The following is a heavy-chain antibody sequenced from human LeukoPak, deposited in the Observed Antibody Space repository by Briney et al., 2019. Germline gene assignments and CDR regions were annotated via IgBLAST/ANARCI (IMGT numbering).Heavy chain of an antibody. V-gene: IGHV1-2*02. CDR2: INPDSGGT. Sequence: ASVKVFCKASGYTFTGYYMQWVRQAPGQGLEGMGLINPDSGGTNYAQKFQGRVTMTRDTSISTAYMELSRLRSDDSAVYYCAREVSYGAGFDYWGQGTLVTVSS. CDR1: GYTFTGYY. D-gene: IGHD3-10*01. CDR3: AREVSYGAGFDY. J-gene: IGHJ4*02.